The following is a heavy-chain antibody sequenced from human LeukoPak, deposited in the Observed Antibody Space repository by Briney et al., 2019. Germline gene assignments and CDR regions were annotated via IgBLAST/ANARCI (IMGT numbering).Heavy chain of an antibody. D-gene: IGHD3-22*01. V-gene: IGHV4-34*01. J-gene: IGHJ4*02. CDR3: ARASRDYYDSSGYFPR. CDR2: INHSGST. CDR1: GGSFSGYY. Sequence: ETLSLTCAVYGGSFSGYYWSWIRQPPGKGLEWIGEINHSGSTNYNPSLKSRVTISVDTSKNQFSLKLSSVTAADTAVYYCARASRDYYDSSGYFPRWGQRTLVTVSS.